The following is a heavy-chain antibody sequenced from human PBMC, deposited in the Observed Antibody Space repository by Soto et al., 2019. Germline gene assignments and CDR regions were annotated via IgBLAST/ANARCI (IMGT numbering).Heavy chain of an antibody. J-gene: IGHJ6*02. V-gene: IGHV5-51*01. D-gene: IGHD2-2*01. CDR3: ARGPAARGQRYYYYGMDV. Sequence: ELLKTCLKGCGNSCTSYCSGWVRQMPGKGLEWMGIIYPGDSDTRYSPSFQGQVTISADKSISTAYLQWSSLKASDTAMYYCARGPAARGQRYYYYGMDVGAQGPSGTVS. CDR2: IYPGDSDT. CDR1: GNSCTSYC.